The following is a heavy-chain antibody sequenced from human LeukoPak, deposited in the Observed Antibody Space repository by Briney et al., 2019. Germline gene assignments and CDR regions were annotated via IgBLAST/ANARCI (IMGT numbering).Heavy chain of an antibody. D-gene: IGHD3-10*01. CDR1: GGSISSYY. V-gene: IGHV4-59*01. CDR3: ARYYYGSGSHDY. CDR2: IYYSGST. J-gene: IGHJ4*02. Sequence: SETLSLTCTVSGGSISSYYWSWIRQPPGKGLEWIGYIYYSGSTNYNPSLKSRVTISVDTSENQFSLKLSSVTAADTAVYYCARYYYGSGSHDYWGQGTLVTVSS.